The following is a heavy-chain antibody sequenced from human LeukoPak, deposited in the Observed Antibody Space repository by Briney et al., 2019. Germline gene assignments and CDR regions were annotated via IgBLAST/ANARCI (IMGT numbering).Heavy chain of an antibody. D-gene: IGHD3-10*01. CDR1: GGSFSGYY. J-gene: IGHJ4*02. V-gene: IGHV4-34*01. Sequence: SETLCLTCAVYGGSFSGYYWSWIRQPPGKGLEWIGEINHSGSTNYNPSLKSRVTISVDTSKNQFSLKLSSVTAADTAVYYCARGLLWFGELFWFDYWGQGTLVTVSS. CDR3: ARGLLWFGELFWFDY. CDR2: INHSGST.